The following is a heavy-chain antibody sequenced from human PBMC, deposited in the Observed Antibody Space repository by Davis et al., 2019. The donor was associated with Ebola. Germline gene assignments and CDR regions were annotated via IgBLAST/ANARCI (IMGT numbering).Heavy chain of an antibody. V-gene: IGHV3-53*01. CDR3: SKDYSGSDY. CDR2: LYSGGDA. J-gene: IGHJ4*02. CDR1: GFTVSSNY. Sequence: GESLKISCAASGFTVSSNYMSWVRQAPGKGLEWVSVLYSGGDAYYADSVKGRFTISRDNSKNTVYLQMSTLRVEDTAVYYCSKDYSGSDYWGQGTLVTVSS. D-gene: IGHD1-26*01.